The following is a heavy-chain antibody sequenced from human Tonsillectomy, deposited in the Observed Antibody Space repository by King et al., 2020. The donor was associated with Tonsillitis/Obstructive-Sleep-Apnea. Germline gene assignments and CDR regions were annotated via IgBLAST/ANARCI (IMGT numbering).Heavy chain of an antibody. CDR2: IYYSGST. Sequence: QLQESGPGLVKPSETLSLTCTVSGGSISSYYWSWIRQPPGKGLEWIGYIYYSGSTNYNPSLKSRVTISVDTSKNQFSLKLSSVTAADTAVYYCARGKILVDGMDVWGPGTTVTVSS. CDR3: ARGKILVDGMDV. CDR1: GGSISSYY. V-gene: IGHV4-59*01. D-gene: IGHD2-15*01. J-gene: IGHJ6*02.